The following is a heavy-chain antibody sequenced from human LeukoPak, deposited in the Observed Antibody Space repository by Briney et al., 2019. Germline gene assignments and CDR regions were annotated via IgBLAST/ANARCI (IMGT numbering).Heavy chain of an antibody. J-gene: IGHJ4*02. CDR3: AALYGALPPY. Sequence: GGSLRLSCAASGFTFSSYAMSWVRQAPGKGLEWVSAISGSGGRTYYTDSVQGRFTISRDNSKNTLYLQMNSLRAEDTAVYYCAALYGALPPYWGQGTLVTVSS. V-gene: IGHV3-23*01. CDR1: GFTFSSYA. D-gene: IGHD4-17*01. CDR2: ISGSGGRT.